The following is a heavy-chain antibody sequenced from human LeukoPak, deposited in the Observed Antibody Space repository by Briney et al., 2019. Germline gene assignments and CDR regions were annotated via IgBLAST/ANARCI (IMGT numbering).Heavy chain of an antibody. D-gene: IGHD3-3*01. J-gene: IGHJ4*02. V-gene: IGHV3-20*04. CDR1: GFTFDDYA. Sequence: GGSLRLSCAASGFTFDDYAMSWVRQAPGKGLEWVSGINWNGGSTGYVDSVKGRFAISRDNAKNSLYLQMNSLRAEDTAVYYCARDVYYDFWSGYSHFGYWGQGTLVTVSS. CDR3: ARDVYYDFWSGYSHFGY. CDR2: INWNGGST.